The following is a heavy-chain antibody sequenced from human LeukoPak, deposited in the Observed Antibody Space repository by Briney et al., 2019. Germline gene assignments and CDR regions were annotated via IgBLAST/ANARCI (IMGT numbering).Heavy chain of an antibody. Sequence: GSLRLSCAASGFTLSDYYMSWFRLAPGKGLEWVSYSSSSGSTIYYADSVKGRFAISRDNAKNSLYLQMNSLRAEDTAVYYCARRRDLIDYWGQGTLVTVSS. J-gene: IGHJ4*02. V-gene: IGHV3-11*01. CDR1: GFTLSDYY. CDR3: ARRRDLIDY. CDR2: SSSSGSTI.